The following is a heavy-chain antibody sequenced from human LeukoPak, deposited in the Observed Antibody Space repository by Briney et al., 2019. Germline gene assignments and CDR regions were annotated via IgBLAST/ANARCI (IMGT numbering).Heavy chain of an antibody. Sequence: TGGSLRLSCAASGFTFSSYGMHWVRQAPGKGLEWVAVISYDGSNKYYADSVKGRFTISRDNSKNTLYLQMNSLRAEDTAVYYCAKGQYYDYVWGSLDYWGQGTLVTVSS. V-gene: IGHV3-30*18. D-gene: IGHD3-16*01. CDR1: GFTFSSYG. CDR3: AKGQYYDYVWGSLDY. CDR2: ISYDGSNK. J-gene: IGHJ4*02.